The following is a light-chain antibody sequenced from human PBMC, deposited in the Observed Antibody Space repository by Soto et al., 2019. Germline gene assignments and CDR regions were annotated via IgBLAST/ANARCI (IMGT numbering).Light chain of an antibody. Sequence: QSVLTQSPSASGTPGQRVTISCSGSNSNIGSNTVNWYQQLPGTAPKLLIFSNNQRPSGVPDRFSGSKSGTSASLAISGLQSDDEADYYCAAWDDSLNGVVFGGGTKLTVL. CDR3: AAWDDSLNGVV. J-gene: IGLJ2*01. V-gene: IGLV1-44*01. CDR2: SNN. CDR1: NSNIGSNT.